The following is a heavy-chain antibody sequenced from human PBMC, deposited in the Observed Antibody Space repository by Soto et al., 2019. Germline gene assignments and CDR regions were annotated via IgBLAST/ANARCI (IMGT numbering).Heavy chain of an antibody. CDR2: IHYSGNT. CDR3: ATTIDVISGRTPLVFDS. J-gene: IGHJ4*02. V-gene: IGHV4-31*03. Sequence: QVQLQESGPGLVKPSQTLSLTCTVSGDSIGTGGYYWDWIRQHPGKGPEWIGYIHYSGNTYYNPSLKSRLTISLDTSQNLFSLHLSSVTAADTAVYYCATTIDVISGRTPLVFDSWGQGTLVTGSS. CDR1: GDSIGTGGYY. D-gene: IGHD2-15*01.